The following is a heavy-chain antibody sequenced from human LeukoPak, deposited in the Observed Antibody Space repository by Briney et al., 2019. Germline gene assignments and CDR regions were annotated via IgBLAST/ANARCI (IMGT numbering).Heavy chain of an antibody. CDR3: ARQPNPDFDY. J-gene: IGHJ4*02. Sequence: GESLKISCKGSGYSFTNYWIGWVRQVPGKGLEWMGIIYPRDSHTIYSPSFQGQVTISADKSISSAYLQWTSLKASDTAMYYCARQPNPDFDYWGQGTLVTVSS. CDR2: IYPRDSHT. V-gene: IGHV5-51*01. CDR1: GYSFTNYW.